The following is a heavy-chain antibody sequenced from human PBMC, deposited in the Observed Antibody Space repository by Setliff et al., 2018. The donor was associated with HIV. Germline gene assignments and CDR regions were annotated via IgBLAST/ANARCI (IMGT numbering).Heavy chain of an antibody. V-gene: IGHV1-18*01. D-gene: IGHD3-22*01. CDR2: IGPYNDRT. CDR1: GYTFTTYG. J-gene: IGHJ4*02. Sequence: ASVKVSCKASGYTFTTYGITWVRQAPGQGLEWMGWIGPYNDRTEYAQKFQGRVTMTTDPSTPTAYMELRSLKSEDTAVYYCARAVGGSNYFDYSGYQDFWGQGTQVTVSS. CDR3: ARAVGGSNYFDYSGYQDF.